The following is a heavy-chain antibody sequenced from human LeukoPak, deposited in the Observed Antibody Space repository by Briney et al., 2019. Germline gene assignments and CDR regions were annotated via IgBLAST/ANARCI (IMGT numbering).Heavy chain of an antibody. CDR3: ARSAITMIVVENAFDI. J-gene: IGHJ3*02. V-gene: IGHV1-46*01. CDR1: GYTFTSYY. CDR2: INPSGGST. D-gene: IGHD3-22*01. Sequence: ASVKVSCKASGYTFTSYYMRWVRQAPGQGLEWMGIINPSGGSTSYAQKFQGRVTMTRDTSTSTVYMELSSLRSEDTAVYYCARSAITMIVVENAFDIWGQGTMVTVSS.